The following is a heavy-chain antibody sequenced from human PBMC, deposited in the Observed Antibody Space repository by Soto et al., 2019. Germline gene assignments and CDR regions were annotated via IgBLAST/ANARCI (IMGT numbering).Heavy chain of an antibody. CDR3: AREGLGENYYYGMDV. D-gene: IGHD2-21*01. V-gene: IGHV1-2*02. CDR1: GYTFTGYY. J-gene: IGHJ6*02. Sequence: ASVKVSCKASGYTFTGYYMHWVRQAPGQGLEWMGWINPNSGGTNYAQKFQGRVTMTRDTSISTAYMELSKLRSDDTAVYYCAREGLGENYYYGMDVWGQGTTVTVSS. CDR2: INPNSGGT.